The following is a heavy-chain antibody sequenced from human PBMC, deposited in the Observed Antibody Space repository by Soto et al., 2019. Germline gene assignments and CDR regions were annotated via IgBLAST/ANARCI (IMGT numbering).Heavy chain of an antibody. CDR3: ARDLTRPSGY. CDR2: IKQDGSEK. D-gene: IGHD3-3*01. CDR1: GFTFSSDW. Sequence: SLRLSCAASGFTFSSDWMSWVRQAPGKGLEWVANIKQDGSEKYYVDSVKGRFTISRDNAKNSLYLQMNSLRAEDTAVYYCARDLTRPSGYWGQGTLVTVSS. V-gene: IGHV3-7*01. J-gene: IGHJ4*02.